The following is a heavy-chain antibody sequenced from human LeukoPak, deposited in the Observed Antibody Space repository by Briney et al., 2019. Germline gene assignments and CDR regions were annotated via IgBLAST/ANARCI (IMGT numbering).Heavy chain of an antibody. CDR2: INPSGGST. J-gene: IGHJ4*02. CDR3: ARTRGYYFDY. Sequence: ASVRVSCKASGYSFTNYYMHWVRQAPGQGLEWMGMINPSGGSTTYTQKFQGRVTMTRDMSTGTVYMELSSLTSEDTAEYYCARTRGYYFDYWGQGTLVTVSS. V-gene: IGHV1-46*01. CDR1: GYSFTNYY.